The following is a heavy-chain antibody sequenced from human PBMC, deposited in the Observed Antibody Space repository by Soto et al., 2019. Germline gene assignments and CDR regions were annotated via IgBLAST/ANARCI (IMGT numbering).Heavy chain of an antibody. D-gene: IGHD2-15*01. CDR1: GYTFTSYG. V-gene: IGHV1-18*01. CDR2: ISAYNGNT. Sequence: ASVKVSCKASGYTFTSYGISWVRQAPGQGLEWMGWISAYNGNTNYAQKLQGRVTMTTDTSTSTAYMELRSLRSDDTAVYYCARDDCSGGSCYYLDAFDIWGQGTMVTVSS. CDR3: ARDDCSGGSCYYLDAFDI. J-gene: IGHJ3*02.